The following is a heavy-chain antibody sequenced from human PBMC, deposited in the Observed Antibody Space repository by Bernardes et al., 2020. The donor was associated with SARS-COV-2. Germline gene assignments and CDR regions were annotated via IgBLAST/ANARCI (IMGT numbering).Heavy chain of an antibody. D-gene: IGHD2-2*02. CDR3: ARDLSGLLYYFDY. V-gene: IGHV3-30-3*01. CDR1: GFTFSSYA. CDR2: ISYDGSNK. J-gene: IGHJ4*02. Sequence: GGSLRLSCAASGFTFSSYAMHWVRQAPGKGLEWVAVISYDGSNKYYADSVKGRFTISRDNSKNTLYLQMNSLRAEDTAVYYCARDLSGLLYYFDYWGQGTLVTVSS.